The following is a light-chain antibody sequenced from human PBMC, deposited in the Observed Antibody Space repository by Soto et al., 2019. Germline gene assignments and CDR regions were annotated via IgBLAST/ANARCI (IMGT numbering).Light chain of an antibody. J-gene: IGLJ1*01. Sequence: QLVLTQPPSVSEAPGQRVTISCTGSSSNIGAGYEAHWYQQVPGTAPKRLIYENNNRPSGVPDRFSGSKSGTSASLAITGLQAEDEAEYYCQSYDSSLSGYVFGTGTKLTVL. V-gene: IGLV1-40*01. CDR2: ENN. CDR1: SSNIGAGYE. CDR3: QSYDSSLSGYV.